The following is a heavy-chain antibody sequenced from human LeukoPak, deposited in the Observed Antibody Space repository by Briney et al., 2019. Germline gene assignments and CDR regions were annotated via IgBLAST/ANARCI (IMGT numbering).Heavy chain of an antibody. CDR3: ARDRGGPSTTWGYCSSTSCYDFDY. V-gene: IGHV6-1*01. CDR1: GDSVSSNSAA. CDR2: TYYRSKWYN. J-gene: IGHJ4*02. Sequence: SQTLSLTCAISGDSVSSNSAAWNWIRQSPSRGLEWLRRTYYRSKWYNDYAVSVKSRITINPDTSKNQFSLQLNSVTPEDTAVYYCARDRGGPSTTWGYCSSTSCYDFDYWGQGTLVTVSS. D-gene: IGHD2-2*01.